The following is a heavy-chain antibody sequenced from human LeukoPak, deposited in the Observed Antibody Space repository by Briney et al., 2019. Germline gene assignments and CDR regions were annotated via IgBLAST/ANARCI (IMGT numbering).Heavy chain of an antibody. CDR2: IYYSGST. CDR1: GGSISSGGYY. J-gene: IGHJ3*02. V-gene: IGHV4-30-4*08. Sequence: PSQTLSLTCTVSGGSISSGGYYWNWIRQHPGKGLEWIGYIYYSGSTYYNPSLKSRVTISVDTSKNQFSLKLSSVTAADTAVYYCARDGLLFLHGSAPDAFDIWGQGTMVTVSS. D-gene: IGHD2-2*01. CDR3: ARDGLLFLHGSAPDAFDI.